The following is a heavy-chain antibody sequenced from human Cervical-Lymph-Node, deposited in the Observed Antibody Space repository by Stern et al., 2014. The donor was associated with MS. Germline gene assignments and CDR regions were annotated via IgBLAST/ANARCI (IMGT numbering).Heavy chain of an antibody. J-gene: IGHJ4*02. D-gene: IGHD1-14*01. CDR2: IYPGDCET. CDR1: GFKFSIYG. V-gene: IGHV5-51*01. CDR3: ARQTTAWASDV. Sequence: VQLVESGAELIKPGESLKISCKGSGFKFSIYGIAWVRQMPGKGLEWMGIIYPGDCETRYIPSFQGQVTMSADKSTSTAYLQWSSLNASDTAMYFCARQTTAWASDVWGQGTLVTVSS.